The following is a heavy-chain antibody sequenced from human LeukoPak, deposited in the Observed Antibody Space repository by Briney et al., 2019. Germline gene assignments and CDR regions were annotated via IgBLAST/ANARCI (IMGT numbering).Heavy chain of an antibody. V-gene: IGHV4-39*07. CDR3: ARGRRSSTGAFDI. CDR1: GGSITSNPYY. CDR2: ISFDGNS. D-gene: IGHD2-15*01. Sequence: SETLSLTCTVTGGSITSNPYYWGWIRQPPGKGLEWIGSISFDGNSYYDPSLKSRVTISVDTSKNQFSLKLSSVTAADTAVYYCARGRRSSTGAFDIWGQGTMATVSS. J-gene: IGHJ3*02.